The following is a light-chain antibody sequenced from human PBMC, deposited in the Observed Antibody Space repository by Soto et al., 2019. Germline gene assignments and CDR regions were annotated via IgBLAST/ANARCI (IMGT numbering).Light chain of an antibody. CDR1: QSVTSNY. CDR2: GAS. J-gene: IGKJ2*01. Sequence: EIVLTQSPGTLSLSPGERASLSCRASQSVTSNYLAWYQQKPGQAPRLLIYGASSRATGIPDRFSGSGSGTDFTLTISRLEPEDFAVYYCQQYASSYTFGQGTNLEIK. CDR3: QQYASSYT. V-gene: IGKV3-20*01.